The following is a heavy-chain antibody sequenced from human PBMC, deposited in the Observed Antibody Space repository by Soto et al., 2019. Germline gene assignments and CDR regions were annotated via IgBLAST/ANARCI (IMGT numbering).Heavy chain of an antibody. V-gene: IGHV4-39*01. CDR3: ATQEVGGSYVYTFDA. CDR1: GGSITSISYY. J-gene: IGHJ5*02. Sequence: PSETLSLTCTVSGGSITSISYYWGWIRQPPGKGLEWIGSIYYSGSTYYNPSLKSRVTISVDTSKNQFSLKLSSVTAADTAVYYCATQEVGGSYVYTFDAWGQGTLVTVSS. CDR2: IYYSGST. D-gene: IGHD1-26*01.